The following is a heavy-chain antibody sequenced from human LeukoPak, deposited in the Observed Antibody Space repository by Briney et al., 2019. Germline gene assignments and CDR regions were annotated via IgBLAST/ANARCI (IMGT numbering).Heavy chain of an antibody. CDR3: AKDLYRIVGVTRDTFDI. J-gene: IGHJ3*02. D-gene: IGHD1-26*01. Sequence: PGRSLRLSCAASGFPYSSYAMHWVRQAPGKGLEWVAGISYEDNEYYADSVKGRFTISRDNSKNTLYLQMNSLRAEDTAVYYCAKDLYRIVGVTRDTFDIWGQGTMVTVSS. CDR1: GFPYSSYA. V-gene: IGHV3-30*18. CDR2: ISYEDNE.